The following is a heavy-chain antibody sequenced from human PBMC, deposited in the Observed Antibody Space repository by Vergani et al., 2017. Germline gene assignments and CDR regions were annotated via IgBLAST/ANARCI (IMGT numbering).Heavy chain of an antibody. Sequence: EVQLVESGGGLVQPGGSLRLSCAASGFTFSSYEMNWVRQAPGKGLEWVSVIYSGGSTYYADSVKGRFTISRDNSKNTLYLQMNSLRAEDTAVYYCARDSNLDYGEPDYYYGMDVWGQGTTVTVSS. D-gene: IGHD4-17*01. CDR3: ARDSNLDYGEPDYYYGMDV. V-gene: IGHV3-66*02. CDR1: GFTFSSYE. CDR2: IYSGGST. J-gene: IGHJ6*02.